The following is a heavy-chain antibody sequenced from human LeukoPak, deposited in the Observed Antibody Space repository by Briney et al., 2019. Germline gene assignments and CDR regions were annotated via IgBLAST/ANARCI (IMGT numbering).Heavy chain of an antibody. Sequence: SETLSLTCTVSGGSISSSSYYWGWNRQPPGKGLEWIGSIHYSGSTYYNPSLKSRVTISVDTSKNQFSLKLSSVTAADTAVYYCARQGDYRFDYWGQGTLVTVSS. J-gene: IGHJ4*02. D-gene: IGHD4-11*01. CDR2: IHYSGST. CDR3: ARQGDYRFDY. CDR1: GGSISSSSYY. V-gene: IGHV4-39*07.